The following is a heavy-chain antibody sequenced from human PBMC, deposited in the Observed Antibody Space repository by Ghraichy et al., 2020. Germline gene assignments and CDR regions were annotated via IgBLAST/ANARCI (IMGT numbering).Heavy chain of an antibody. CDR1: GFTFSSYW. D-gene: IGHD3-22*01. Sequence: SCAASGFTFSSYWMSWVRQAPGKGLEWVANIKQDGSEKYYVDSVKGRFTISRDNAKNSLYLQMNSLRAEDTAVYYCARVGGSYYYDTLAFDIWGQGTMVTVSS. J-gene: IGHJ3*02. CDR3: ARVGGSYYYDTLAFDI. CDR2: IKQDGSEK. V-gene: IGHV3-7*01.